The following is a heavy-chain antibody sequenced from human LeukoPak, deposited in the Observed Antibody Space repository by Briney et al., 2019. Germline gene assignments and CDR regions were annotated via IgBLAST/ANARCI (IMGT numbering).Heavy chain of an antibody. CDR1: GYTFTSYG. D-gene: IGHD3-16*01. J-gene: IGHJ5*02. Sequence: ASVKVSCKAAGYTFTSYGISWVRQAPGQGLEWMGWISAYNGNTNYAQKLQGRVTMTTDTSTSTAYMELRSLRSDDTAVYYCAREDDLGNWFDPWGQGTLVTVSS. CDR2: ISAYNGNT. V-gene: IGHV1-18*04. CDR3: AREDDLGNWFDP.